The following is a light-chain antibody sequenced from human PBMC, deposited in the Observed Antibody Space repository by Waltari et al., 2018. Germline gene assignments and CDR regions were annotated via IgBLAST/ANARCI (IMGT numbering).Light chain of an antibody. CDR1: QNVGSN. Sequence: EVVLTQSPVTLSVSPGERATLSYRASQNVGSNLAWYHQKPGQAPRLLVYGASTRATGIPDRISGSGSGTEFTLTISSLQSEDFAVYYCQQYNNWPRTFGQGTKVEIK. V-gene: IGKV3-15*01. CDR3: QQYNNWPRT. CDR2: GAS. J-gene: IGKJ1*01.